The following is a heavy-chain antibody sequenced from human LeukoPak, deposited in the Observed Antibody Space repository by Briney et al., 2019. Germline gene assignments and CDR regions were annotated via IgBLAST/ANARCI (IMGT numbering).Heavy chain of an antibody. D-gene: IGHD3-3*01. CDR3: ARGLASGYPPIPFDY. Sequence: SETLSLTCAVYGGSFSGYYWTWIRQPPGKGLEWIGEIIDTGSTKYNSSFKSRVTISVDTSKNQFSLSLDSVTAADTAVYYCARGLASGYPPIPFDYWGQGTLVTVSS. V-gene: IGHV4-34*12. J-gene: IGHJ4*02. CDR2: IIDTGST. CDR1: GGSFSGYY.